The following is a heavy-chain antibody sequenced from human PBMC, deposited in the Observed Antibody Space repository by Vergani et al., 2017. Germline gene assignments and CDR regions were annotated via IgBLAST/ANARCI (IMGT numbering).Heavy chain of an antibody. CDR2: IYTSGST. CDR3: ARYGGLRAFDI. D-gene: IGHD3-16*01. J-gene: IGHJ3*02. V-gene: IGHV4-61*02. Sequence: QVQLQESGPGLVKPSQTLSLTCTVSGGSISSGSYYWSWIRQPAGKGLEWIGRIYTSGSTNYNPSLKSRVTISVDTSKNQFSLKLSSVTAADTAVYYCARYGGLRAFDIWGQGTMVTVSS. CDR1: GGSISSGSYY.